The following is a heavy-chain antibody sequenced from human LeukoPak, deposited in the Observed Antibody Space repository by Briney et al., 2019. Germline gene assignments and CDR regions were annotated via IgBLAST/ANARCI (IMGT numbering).Heavy chain of an antibody. V-gene: IGHV4-59*08. Sequence: PSETLSLTCTVSGGSISSYYWSWIRQPPGKGLEWVGYIYYSGSTNYNPSLKSRVTLSVDTSNNQFSLKLSSVTAADTAVYYCARGLKDGYGYFVDYWGQGTLVTVSS. J-gene: IGHJ4*02. CDR2: IYYSGST. CDR3: ARGLKDGYGYFVDY. CDR1: GGSISSYY. D-gene: IGHD5-18*01.